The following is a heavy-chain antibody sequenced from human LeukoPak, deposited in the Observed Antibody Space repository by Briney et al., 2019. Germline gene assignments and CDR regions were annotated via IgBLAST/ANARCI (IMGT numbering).Heavy chain of an antibody. J-gene: IGHJ4*02. CDR2: IIHSGST. CDR1: GWSFSDYY. CDR3: ARNWDGAIDY. D-gene: IGHD4/OR15-4a*01. V-gene: IGHV4-34*12. Sequence: SETLSLTCAVYGWSFSDYYWNWIRQSPGKGLEWIGEIIHSGSTNYNPSLKSRVTISLVTSKHQFSLKLSSVTAADTAVYYCARNWDGAIDYWGQGTLVTVSS.